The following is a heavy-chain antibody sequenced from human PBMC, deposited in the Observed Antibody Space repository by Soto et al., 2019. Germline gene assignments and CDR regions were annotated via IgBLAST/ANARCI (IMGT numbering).Heavy chain of an antibody. J-gene: IGHJ4*02. CDR1: GGTFSSYT. V-gene: IGHV1-69*02. D-gene: IGHD6-19*01. Sequence: SVKVSSKASGGTFSSYTISWVRQAPGQGLEWMGRIIPILGIANYAQKFQGRVTITADKSTSTAYMELSSLRSEDTAVYYCARIAVAGPRGYWGQGTLVTVSS. CDR3: ARIAVAGPRGY. CDR2: IIPILGIA.